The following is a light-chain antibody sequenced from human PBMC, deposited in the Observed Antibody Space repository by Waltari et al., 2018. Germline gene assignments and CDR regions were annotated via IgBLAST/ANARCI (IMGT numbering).Light chain of an antibody. CDR1: QSVSSN. CDR2: GAS. J-gene: IGKJ1*01. V-gene: IGKV3-15*01. CDR3: QQYYNWPRT. Sequence: EIVMTQSPATLSVSPGERATPSCRASQSVSSNLAWYQQRPGQAPRLLIYGASTRATGIPARFSGSGSGTEFTLTISSLQSEDFAVYYCQQYYNWPRTFGQGTKVEI.